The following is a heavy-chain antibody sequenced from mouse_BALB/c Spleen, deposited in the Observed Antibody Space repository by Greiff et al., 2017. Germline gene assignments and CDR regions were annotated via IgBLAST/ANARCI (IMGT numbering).Heavy chain of an antibody. CDR1: GFTFSSFG. J-gene: IGHJ1*01. CDR3: ARRGSYWYFDF. V-gene: IGHV5-17*02. Sequence: EVKLMESGGGLVQPGGSRKLSCAASGFTFSSFGMHWVRRAPEKGLEWVAYISSGSSTIYYADTVKGRFTISRDNPKNTLFLQMTSLRSEDTAMYYCARRGSYWYFDFWGAGTTVTVSS. CDR2: ISSGSSTI.